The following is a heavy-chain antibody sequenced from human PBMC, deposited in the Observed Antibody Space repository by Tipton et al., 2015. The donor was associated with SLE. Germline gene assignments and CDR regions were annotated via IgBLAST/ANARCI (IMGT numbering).Heavy chain of an antibody. V-gene: IGHV4-34*01. Sequence: TLSLTCTVSGVSIRSYYWSWIRQPPGKGLEWIGEINPSGSTNYNPSLKSRVTLSVDTSKNQFSLKLSSVTAADTAVYYCARGIVAAFYYWGQGTLVTVSS. CDR1: GVSIRSYY. D-gene: IGHD2/OR15-2a*01. CDR3: ARGIVAAFYY. CDR2: INPSGST. J-gene: IGHJ4*02.